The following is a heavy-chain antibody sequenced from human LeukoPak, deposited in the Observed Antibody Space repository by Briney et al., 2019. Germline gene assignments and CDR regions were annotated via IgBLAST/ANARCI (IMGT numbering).Heavy chain of an antibody. D-gene: IGHD4-23*01. CDR1: GGSFSGYY. V-gene: IGHV4-34*01. CDR2: INHSGST. CDR3: AREGGGRAFDT. Sequence: SETLSLTCAVYGGSFSGYYWSWIRQPPGKGLEWIGEINHSGSTNYNPSLKSRVTISVDTSKNQFSLKLSSVTAADTAVYYCAREGGGRAFDTWGQGTMVTVSS. J-gene: IGHJ3*02.